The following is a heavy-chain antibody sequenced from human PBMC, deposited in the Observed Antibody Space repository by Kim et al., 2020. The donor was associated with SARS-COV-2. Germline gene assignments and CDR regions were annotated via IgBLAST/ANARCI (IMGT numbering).Heavy chain of an antibody. V-gene: IGHV3-49*03. Sequence: GGSLRLSCTASGFTFGDYAMSWFRQAPGKGLEWVGFIRSKAYGGTTEYAASVKGRFTISRDDSKSIAHLQMNSLRTEDTAVYYCTRDLCSSTSCYYYYYYGMDVWGQGTTVTVSS. CDR2: IRSKAYGGTT. J-gene: IGHJ6*02. CDR1: GFTFGDYA. CDR3: TRDLCSSTSCYYYYYYGMDV. D-gene: IGHD2-2*01.